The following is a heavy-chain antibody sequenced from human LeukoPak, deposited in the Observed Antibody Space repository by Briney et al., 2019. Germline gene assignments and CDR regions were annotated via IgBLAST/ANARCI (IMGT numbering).Heavy chain of an antibody. CDR3: ARVWELSFDY. V-gene: IGHV3-53*01. Sequence: GGSLRLSCAASGFTVTTDHMSWVRQAPGKGLECVSIIYSDGSISHADSVKGRFTISRDISKNTVHLQMNSLRAKDTAVYYCARVWELSFDYWGRGTLVTVSS. CDR2: IYSDGSI. D-gene: IGHD1-26*01. J-gene: IGHJ4*02. CDR1: GFTVTTDH.